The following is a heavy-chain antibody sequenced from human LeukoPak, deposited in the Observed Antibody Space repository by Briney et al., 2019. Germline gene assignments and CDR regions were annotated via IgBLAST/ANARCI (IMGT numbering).Heavy chain of an antibody. Sequence: GGSLRLSCAASGFTFDDYGMSWVRQAPGKGLEWVSGINWNGGSTGYADSVKGRFTISRDNAKNSLYLQMNSLRAEDTALYYCARADSSGCYYAFDIWGQGTMVTVSS. CDR3: ARADSSGCYYAFDI. CDR1: GFTFDDYG. V-gene: IGHV3-20*04. J-gene: IGHJ3*02. D-gene: IGHD3-22*01. CDR2: INWNGGST.